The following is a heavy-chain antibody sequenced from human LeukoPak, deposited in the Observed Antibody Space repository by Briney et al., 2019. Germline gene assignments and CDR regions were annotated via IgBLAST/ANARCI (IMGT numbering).Heavy chain of an antibody. Sequence: PGGSLRLSCAASGFTFDDYTMHWVRQAPGKGLEWVSLISWDGGSTYYADSVKGRFTISRDNSKNSLYLQMNSLRTEDTALYYCAKESPNDFWSGLDVRGKGTTVTVSS. V-gene: IGHV3-43*01. CDR1: GFTFDDYT. J-gene: IGHJ6*04. CDR3: AKESPNDFWSGLDV. CDR2: ISWDGGST. D-gene: IGHD3-3*01.